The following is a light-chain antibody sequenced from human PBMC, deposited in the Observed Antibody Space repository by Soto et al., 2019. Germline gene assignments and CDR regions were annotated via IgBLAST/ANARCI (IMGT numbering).Light chain of an antibody. V-gene: IGLV2-14*01. Sequence: QSVLTQPASVSGSPGQSITISCTGTSSDVGGYNYVSWYQQHPGKAPKLMINDVSNRPSGVSNRFSGSKSGNTASLTISGLQAEDEADYYCSSYTSSSTEVFGGGTKLTVL. CDR2: DVS. J-gene: IGLJ2*01. CDR1: SSDVGGYNY. CDR3: SSYTSSSTEV.